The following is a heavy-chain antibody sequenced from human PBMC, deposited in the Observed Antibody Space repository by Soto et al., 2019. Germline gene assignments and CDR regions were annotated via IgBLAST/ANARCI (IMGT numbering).Heavy chain of an antibody. CDR1: GFTFSNAW. CDR2: IKSKTDGGTT. D-gene: IGHD6-19*01. V-gene: IGHV3-15*07. Sequence: EVQLVESGGGLVKPGGSLRLSCAASGFTFSNAWMNWVRQAPGKGLEWVGRIKSKTDGGTTDYAAPVKGRFTISRDDSKNTLYLQMNSLKTEDTAVYYCTTDDSLGRGWEIDYWGQGTLVTVSS. J-gene: IGHJ4*02. CDR3: TTDDSLGRGWEIDY.